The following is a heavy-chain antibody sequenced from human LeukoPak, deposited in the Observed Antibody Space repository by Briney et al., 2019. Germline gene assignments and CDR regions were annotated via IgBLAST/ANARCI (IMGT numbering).Heavy chain of an antibody. V-gene: IGHV4-39*01. CDR1: GGSISSSSYY. CDR3: ASLGYKDREFDY. J-gene: IGHJ4*02. CDR2: IYYSGGT. Sequence: PSETLSLTCTVSGGSISSSSYYWGWIRQPPGKGLEWIGMIYYSGGTYYNPSLKSRVTISIDTSKNQFSLKVNAVTAADTAVYYCASLGYKDREFDYWGQGTLVTVSS. D-gene: IGHD5-24*01.